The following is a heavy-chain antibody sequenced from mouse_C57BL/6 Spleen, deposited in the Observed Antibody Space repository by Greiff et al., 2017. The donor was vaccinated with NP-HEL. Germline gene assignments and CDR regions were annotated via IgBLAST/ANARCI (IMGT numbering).Heavy chain of an antibody. Sequence: EVKVVESGGGLVKPGGSLKLSCAASGFTFSSYAMSWVRQTPEKRLEWVATISAGGSYTYYPDNVKGRFTISRDNAKNNLYLQMSHLKSEDTAMYYCARDPYGSSYYFDYWGQGTTLTVSS. V-gene: IGHV5-4*01. CDR2: ISAGGSYT. D-gene: IGHD1-1*01. CDR3: ARDPYGSSYYFDY. CDR1: GFTFSSYA. J-gene: IGHJ2*01.